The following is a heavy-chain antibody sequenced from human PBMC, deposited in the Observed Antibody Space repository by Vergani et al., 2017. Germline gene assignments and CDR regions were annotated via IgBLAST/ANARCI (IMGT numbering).Heavy chain of an antibody. Sequence: VQLVESGGGVVQPGGSLRLSCAASGFTFNSYGMHLVRQAPGKGLEWVASIRSDESRRYYGDSMEGPFTISRDNSKNTLYLQMKSLRPEDTAVYYCAKEGGGYCSGGTCYPEYWGQGTLVIVSS. J-gene: IGHJ4*02. CDR2: IRSDESRR. CDR1: GFTFNSYG. V-gene: IGHV3-30*02. CDR3: AKEGGGYCSGGTCYPEY. D-gene: IGHD2-15*01.